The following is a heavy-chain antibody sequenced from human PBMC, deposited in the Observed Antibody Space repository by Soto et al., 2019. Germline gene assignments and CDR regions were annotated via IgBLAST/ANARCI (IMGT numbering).Heavy chain of an antibody. D-gene: IGHD3-10*01. CDR1: GGNVSSYK. CDR2: IDYSGST. CDR3: ARHDRFEVDLFYAEYFQH. J-gene: IGHJ1*01. V-gene: IGHV4-59*08. Sequence: ATPAAACEVPGGNVSSYKWSGRRVPPGRGLEWIGYIDYSGSTNYNPSLKSRVTISVDTSKNQFSLKLSSVTAADTAVYYCARHDRFEVDLFYAEYFQHWGEGTLVTVSS.